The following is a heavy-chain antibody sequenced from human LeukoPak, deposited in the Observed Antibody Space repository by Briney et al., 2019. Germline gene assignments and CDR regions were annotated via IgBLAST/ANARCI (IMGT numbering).Heavy chain of an antibody. CDR3: TRLWGDCGGDCYSHDY. V-gene: IGHV3-73*01. D-gene: IGHD2-21*02. J-gene: IGHJ4*02. CDR2: IRSKANSYAT. CDR1: GVTFSGSA. Sequence: GGSLRLSCAASGVTFSGSAMHWVRQASGKGLEWVGRIRSKANSYATAYAASVKGRFTISRDDSKNTAYLQMNSLRTEDTAVYYCTRLWGDCGGDCYSHDYWGQGTLVTVSS.